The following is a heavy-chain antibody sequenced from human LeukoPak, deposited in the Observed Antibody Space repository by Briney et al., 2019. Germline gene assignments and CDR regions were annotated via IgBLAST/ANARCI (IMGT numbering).Heavy chain of an antibody. J-gene: IGHJ5*02. Sequence: PSETLSLTCTVSGYSISSGHYWGWIRQPPGKGLEWIGSMYHSGSTYYNPSLKSRVTMSVDTSKNQFSLKVRSVTAADTAVYYCAAQHGSSSWYGTFIRSSQRQPSFLDPWGQGTLVTVSS. V-gene: IGHV4-38-2*02. CDR2: MYHSGST. CDR3: AAQHGSSSWYGTFIRSSQRQPSFLDP. CDR1: GYSISSGHY. D-gene: IGHD6-13*01.